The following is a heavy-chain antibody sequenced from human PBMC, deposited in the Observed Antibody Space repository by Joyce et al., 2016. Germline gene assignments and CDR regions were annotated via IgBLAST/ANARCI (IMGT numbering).Heavy chain of an antibody. CDR1: GYTLAELS. J-gene: IGHJ5*02. V-gene: IGHV1-24*01. CDR3: AIEGDPNWFDP. Sequence: QVQLVQSGAEVKKPGASVKVSCKVSGYTLAELSMHWVRQAPGKGLEWMGSFRQEDGETISAQKFQGRVTMTEDTSTDTVYMELSSLTSEDTAVYYCAIEGDPNWFDPWGQGTLVTVSS. D-gene: IGHD3-16*01. CDR2: FRQEDGET.